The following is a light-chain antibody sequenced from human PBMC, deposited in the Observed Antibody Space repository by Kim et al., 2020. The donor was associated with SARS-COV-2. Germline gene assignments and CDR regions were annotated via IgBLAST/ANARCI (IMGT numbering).Light chain of an antibody. Sequence: DSQMTQSPLSLSASVGETVTITCRASQTVGSHLNWFQHKPGNVPKLLIFGASNLQRGAPSRFSASGSGTDFTLTISSLQPEDFVTYDSQQNYSIPTFGPGTKVDIK. CDR3: QQNYSIPT. V-gene: IGKV1-39*01. CDR2: GAS. J-gene: IGKJ1*01. CDR1: QTVGSH.